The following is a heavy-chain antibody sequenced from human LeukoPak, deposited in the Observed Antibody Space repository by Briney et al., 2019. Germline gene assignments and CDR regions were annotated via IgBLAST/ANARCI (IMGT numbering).Heavy chain of an antibody. V-gene: IGHV3-30*04. D-gene: IGHD4-11*01. J-gene: IGHJ6*02. CDR2: ISYDGSNK. CDR3: ARGPHYSNYGPYYYGMDV. Sequence: GGSLRLSCVASGFTFSNYAMHWVRQAPGKGLEWVAVISYDGSNKYFTDSVKGRFTISRDNAKNSLYLQMNSLRAEDTAVYYCARGPHYSNYGPYYYGMDVWGQGSTVTVSS. CDR1: GFTFSNYA.